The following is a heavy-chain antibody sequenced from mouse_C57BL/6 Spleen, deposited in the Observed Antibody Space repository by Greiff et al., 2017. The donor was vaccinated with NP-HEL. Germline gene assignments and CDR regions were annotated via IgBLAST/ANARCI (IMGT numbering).Heavy chain of an antibody. Sequence: EVQLQQSGPELVKPGASVKISCKASGYTFTDYYMNWVKQSHGKSLEWIGDINPNNGGTSYNQKFKGKATLTVDKSSSTAYMELRSLTSEDSAVYYCARGIYDGNWYFDVWGTGTTVTVSS. V-gene: IGHV1-26*01. CDR1: GYTFTDYY. D-gene: IGHD2-3*01. J-gene: IGHJ1*03. CDR3: ARGIYDGNWYFDV. CDR2: INPNNGGT.